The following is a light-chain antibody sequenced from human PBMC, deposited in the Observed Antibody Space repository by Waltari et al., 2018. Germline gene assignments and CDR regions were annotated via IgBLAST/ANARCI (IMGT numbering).Light chain of an antibody. Sequence: QSALTQPASVSGSPGQSITISCTGTSSDVGSYNLVSWYQQHPGKAPKLMIYEGSNRPSGVSNRFSGSKSGNTASLTSSGLQAEDEADYYCCSYAGSSTYVVFGGGTKLTVL. CDR1: SSDVGSYNL. V-gene: IGLV2-23*01. CDR2: EGS. J-gene: IGLJ2*01. CDR3: CSYAGSSTYVV.